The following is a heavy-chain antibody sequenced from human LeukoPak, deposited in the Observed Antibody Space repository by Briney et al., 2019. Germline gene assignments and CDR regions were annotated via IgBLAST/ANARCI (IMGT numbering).Heavy chain of an antibody. CDR2: IYTSGST. J-gene: IGHJ4*02. V-gene: IGHV4-61*02. CDR3: ARFDLNEYSSSGGGDY. D-gene: IGHD6-6*01. Sequence: SETLSLTCTVSGGSISSGSYYWSWIRQPAGKGLEWFGRIYTSGSTNYNPSLKSRVTISVDTSKNQFSLKLSSVTAADTAVYYCARFDLNEYSSSGGGDYWGQGTLVTVSS. CDR1: GGSISSGSYY.